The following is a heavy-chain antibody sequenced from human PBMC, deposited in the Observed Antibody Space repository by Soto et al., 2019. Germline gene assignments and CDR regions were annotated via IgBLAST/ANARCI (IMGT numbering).Heavy chain of an antibody. V-gene: IGHV4-31*03. D-gene: IGHD5-12*01. CDR1: GGSISSGGYY. J-gene: IGHJ6*02. CDR2: IYYSGST. Sequence: LSLPCTVSGGSISSGGYYWSWIRQHPGKGLEWIGYIYYSGSTYYNPSLKSRVTISVDTSKNQFSLKLSSVTAADTAVYYCAGWVVKIIDYYSYGMDVWGQGTTVTVS. CDR3: AGWVVKIIDYYSYGMDV.